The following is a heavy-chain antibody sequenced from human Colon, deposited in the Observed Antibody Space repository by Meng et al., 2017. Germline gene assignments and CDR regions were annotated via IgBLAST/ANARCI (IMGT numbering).Heavy chain of an antibody. CDR1: GFIFSDYY. Sequence: QGQLVGSGGGLVKPGGSLRLSCAASGFIFSDYYMSWIRQAPGKGLEWVSYISSSGSTIYYADSVKGRFTISRDNAKNSLYLQMNSLRAEDTAVYFCVRVLFNNRVFDCWGQGSLVTVSS. V-gene: IGHV3-11*01. CDR3: VRVLFNNRVFDC. D-gene: IGHD1/OR15-1a*01. CDR2: ISSSGSTI. J-gene: IGHJ4*02.